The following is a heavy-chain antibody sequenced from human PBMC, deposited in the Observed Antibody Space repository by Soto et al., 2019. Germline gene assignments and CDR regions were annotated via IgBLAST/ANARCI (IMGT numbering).Heavy chain of an antibody. CDR2: IIPIFGTA. CDR1: GGTFSSYA. J-gene: IGHJ4*02. CDR3: ARDRECDSSGYFPRSHFDY. Sequence: SVKVSCKASGGTFSSYAISWVRQAPGQGLEWMGGIIPIFGTANYAQKFQGRVTITADESTSTAYMELSSLRSEDTAVYYCARDRECDSSGYFPRSHFDYWGQGTLVTVSS. D-gene: IGHD3-22*01. V-gene: IGHV1-69*13.